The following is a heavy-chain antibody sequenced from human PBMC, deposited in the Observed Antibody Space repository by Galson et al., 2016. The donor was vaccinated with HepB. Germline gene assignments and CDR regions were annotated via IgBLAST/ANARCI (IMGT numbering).Heavy chain of an antibody. CDR1: GFTFSDYY. D-gene: IGHD3-22*01. V-gene: IGHV3-11*01. CDR2: ISSSGSTI. Sequence: SLRLSCAASGFTFSDYYMSWIRQAPGKGLEWVSYISSSGSTIYYADSVKGRFTISRDNAKNSLYLQMNSLRAEDTAGYYCARSVVATIYYYDSSGYAGLVYWGQGTLVTVSS. CDR3: ARSVVATIYYYDSSGYAGLVY. J-gene: IGHJ4*02.